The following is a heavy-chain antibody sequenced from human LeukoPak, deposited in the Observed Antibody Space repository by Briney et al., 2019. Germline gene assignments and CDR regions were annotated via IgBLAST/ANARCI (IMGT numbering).Heavy chain of an antibody. D-gene: IGHD3-22*01. J-gene: IGHJ4*02. CDR3: ARDDYDSTLDY. CDR1: GFTFSSYS. Sequence: GGSLRLSCAASGFTFSSYSMNWVRQAPGKGLEWVSYISSSSSTIYYADSVKGRFIIYRDNAKNSLYLQMNSLRAEDTAVYYCARDDYDSTLDYWGQGTLVTVSS. CDR2: ISSSSSTI. V-gene: IGHV3-48*04.